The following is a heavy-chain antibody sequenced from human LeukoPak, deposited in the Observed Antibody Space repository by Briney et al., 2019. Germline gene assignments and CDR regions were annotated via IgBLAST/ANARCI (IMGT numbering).Heavy chain of an antibody. CDR1: GFTFSNYW. Sequence: GGSLRLSCEGSGFTFSNYWMSWVRQAPGKGLEWVANIQQHGSETYYGDSVKGRFTISRDNAKNSLYLQMNSLRAEDTAVYHCATYSSSNGREFQYWGQGTLVTVSS. CDR3: ATYSSSNGREFQY. V-gene: IGHV3-7*01. J-gene: IGHJ1*01. D-gene: IGHD2-2*01. CDR2: IQQHGSET.